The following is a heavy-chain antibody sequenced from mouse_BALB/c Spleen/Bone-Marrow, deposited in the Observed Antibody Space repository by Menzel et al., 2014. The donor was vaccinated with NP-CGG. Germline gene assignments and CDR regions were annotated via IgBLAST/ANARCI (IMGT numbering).Heavy chain of an antibody. V-gene: IGHV1S127*01. J-gene: IGHJ2*01. CDR1: GYTFTSYR. Sequence: QVQLQQSGAELVKSGASVKMSCKASGYTFTSYRMHWVKQRPGQGLEWIGTIDPSDSYTSYNQKFKGKATLTVDTSSSTAYMQLSSLTSEDSAVYYCTRDDYGYWGQGTTLTVSS. CDR3: TRDDYGY. D-gene: IGHD2-4*01. CDR2: IDPSDSYT.